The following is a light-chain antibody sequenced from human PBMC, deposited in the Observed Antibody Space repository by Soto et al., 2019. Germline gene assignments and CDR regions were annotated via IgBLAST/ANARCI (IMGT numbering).Light chain of an antibody. CDR3: QQYNSYPWT. J-gene: IGKJ1*01. CDR2: KAS. Sequence: DIQMTQSPSTLSASVGDRVTITCRASQSISSWLAWYQQIPGKAPKLLIYKASSLGSGVPSRFSGSGSGTEFTLTISSLKPDDCATYYCQQYNSYPWTFGQGTKVEIK. CDR1: QSISSW. V-gene: IGKV1-5*03.